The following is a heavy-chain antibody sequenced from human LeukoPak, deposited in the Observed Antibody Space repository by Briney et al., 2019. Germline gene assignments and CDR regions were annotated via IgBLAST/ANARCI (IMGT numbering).Heavy chain of an antibody. V-gene: IGHV5-51*01. J-gene: IGHJ3*02. CDR3: ARASLTGDRAFDI. CDR2: IYPGDSDT. Sequence: GESLKNSCKGSGYSFTSYWIGWVRQMPGKGLEWMGIIYPGDSDTRYSPSFQGQVTISADKSISTAYLQWSSLKASDTAMYYCARASLTGDRAFDIWGQGTMVTVSS. CDR1: GYSFTSYW. D-gene: IGHD7-27*01.